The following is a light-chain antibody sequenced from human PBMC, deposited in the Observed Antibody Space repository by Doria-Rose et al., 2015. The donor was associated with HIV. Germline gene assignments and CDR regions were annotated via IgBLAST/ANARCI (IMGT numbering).Light chain of an antibody. Sequence: EIVLTQSPATLSLSPGERATLSCRASQSVSSNLAWYQQRPGQAPRLLIYDASNRATGIPARFSGSGSGTDFTLTIGSLEPEDFAVYFCQQRSNWPPIFTFGPGTKMDI. CDR1: QSVSSN. CDR2: DAS. J-gene: IGKJ3*01. V-gene: IGKV3-11*01. CDR3: QQRSNWPPIFT.